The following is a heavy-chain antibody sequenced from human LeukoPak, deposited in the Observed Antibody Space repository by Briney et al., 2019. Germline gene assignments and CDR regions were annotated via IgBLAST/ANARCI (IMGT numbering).Heavy chain of an antibody. CDR2: ISGSGGST. V-gene: IGHV3-23*01. CDR1: GFTFSSYA. CDR3: ARDPADARIAAAGTH. Sequence: GGSLRLSCAASGFTFSSYAMSWVRQAPGKGLEWVSAISGSGGSTYYADSVKGRFTISRDNSKNTLYLQMNSLRAEDTAVYYCARDPADARIAAAGTHWGQGTLVTVSS. D-gene: IGHD6-13*01. J-gene: IGHJ4*02.